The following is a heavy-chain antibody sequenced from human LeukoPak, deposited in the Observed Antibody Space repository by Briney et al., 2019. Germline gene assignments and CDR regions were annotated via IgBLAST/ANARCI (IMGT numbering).Heavy chain of an antibody. CDR3: AREQANSYYDFWSGQNSLLDY. D-gene: IGHD3-3*01. V-gene: IGHV3-74*01. J-gene: IGHJ4*02. CDR1: GFTFSSYW. CDR2: INSDGSST. Sequence: GGSLRLSCAASGFTFSSYWMQWVRQAPGKGLVWVSRINSDGSSTSYADSVKGRFTISRDNAKNTLCLQMNSLRAENTAVYYCAREQANSYYDFWSGQNSLLDYWGQGTLVTVSS.